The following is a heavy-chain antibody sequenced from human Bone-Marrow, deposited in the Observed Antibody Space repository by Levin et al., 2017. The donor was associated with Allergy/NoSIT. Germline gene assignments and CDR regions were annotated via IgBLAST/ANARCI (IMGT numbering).Heavy chain of an antibody. D-gene: IGHD6-6*01. Sequence: PGGSLRLSCVASGFTFSNYWMHWVRQVPGKGLVWVSRIFNDGTKTDYADSVKGRFTISRDNAKNTLYLQMNSLRADDTAVYYCARDIHVLVDYWGQGALVTVSS. J-gene: IGHJ4*02. CDR1: GFTFSNYW. CDR3: ARDIHVLVDY. CDR2: IFNDGTKT. V-gene: IGHV3-74*01.